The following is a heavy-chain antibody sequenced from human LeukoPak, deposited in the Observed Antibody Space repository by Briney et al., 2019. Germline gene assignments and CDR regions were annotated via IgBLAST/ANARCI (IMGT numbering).Heavy chain of an antibody. CDR2: IYYSGST. V-gene: IGHV4-39*01. CDR3: ARLRIAVAGHYYYYMDV. CDR1: GGSISSSSYY. D-gene: IGHD6-19*01. J-gene: IGHJ6*03. Sequence: PSETLSLTCTVSGGSISSSSYYWGWIRQPPGKGLEWIGSIYYSGSTYYNPSLKSRVTISVDTSKNQFSLKLSSVTAADTAVYYCARLRIAVAGHYYYYMDVWGKGTTVTVSS.